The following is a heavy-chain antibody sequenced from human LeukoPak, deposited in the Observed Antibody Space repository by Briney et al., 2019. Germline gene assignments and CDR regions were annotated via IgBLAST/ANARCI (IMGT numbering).Heavy chain of an antibody. Sequence: ASVKVSCKSSGYPFNDYYIHWVRQAPGQGLEWMGWVSPNSGGTNYAQKFQGRVTMTRDTSISTVYMELSRLRSDDTAVYYCARDAQGSLHYWGQGTLVTVSS. V-gene: IGHV1-2*02. CDR1: GYPFNDYY. J-gene: IGHJ4*02. CDR2: VSPNSGGT. CDR3: ARDAQGSLHY.